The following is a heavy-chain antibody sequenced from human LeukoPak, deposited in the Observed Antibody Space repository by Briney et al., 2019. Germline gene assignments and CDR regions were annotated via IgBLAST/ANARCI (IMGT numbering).Heavy chain of an antibody. CDR2: ISGSGGTT. D-gene: IGHD5-12*01. V-gene: IGHV3-23*01. Sequence: GGSLRLSCAASGFTFSSFAMSWVRQAPGKGLEWVSSISGSGGTTYYPDSVKGRFTISGDNSKSTLYLQMNSLRAEDTAVYYCAKAAPGYSGYDLKAYYYYYMDVWGKGTTVTVSS. CDR3: AKAAPGYSGYDLKAYYYYYMDV. J-gene: IGHJ6*03. CDR1: GFTFSSFA.